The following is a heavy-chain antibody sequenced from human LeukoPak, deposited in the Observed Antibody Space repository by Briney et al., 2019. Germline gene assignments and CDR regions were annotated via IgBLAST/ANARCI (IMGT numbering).Heavy chain of an antibody. Sequence: GGSLRLSCAASGFSFSSYWMSWVRQAPGKGLEWVANIKQDGSEKYYVDSVKGRFTISRDNAKNSLYLEMNSLRAEDTAVYYCARAPPPYSGSYWGGLRDYWGQGTLVTVSS. CDR3: ARAPPPYSGSYWGGLRDY. CDR2: IKQDGSEK. CDR1: GFSFSSYW. V-gene: IGHV3-7*03. D-gene: IGHD1-26*01. J-gene: IGHJ4*02.